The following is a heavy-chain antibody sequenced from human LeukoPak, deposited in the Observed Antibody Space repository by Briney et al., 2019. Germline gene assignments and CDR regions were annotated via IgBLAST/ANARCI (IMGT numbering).Heavy chain of an antibody. J-gene: IGHJ4*02. CDR2: ITSTSSYI. CDR3: ARVAGGSHHFVY. Sequence: GGSLRLSCAVSVFALSTFSTIGGIQAPGKGLEWVSSITSTSSYIYYADSVKGRFTISRDHAKNSLYLQMNTLRAEGRAVYYCARVAGGSHHFVYWGQGTLVTVSS. CDR1: VFALSTFS. D-gene: IGHD1-26*01. V-gene: IGHV3-21*01.